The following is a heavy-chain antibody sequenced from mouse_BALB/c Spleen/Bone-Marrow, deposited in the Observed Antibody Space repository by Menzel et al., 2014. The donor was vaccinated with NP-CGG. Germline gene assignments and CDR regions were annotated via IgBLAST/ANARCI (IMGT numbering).Heavy chain of an antibody. Sequence: EVQLVESGGGLVQPGGSLRLSCATSGFTFTDYYMNWVRQPPGKALEWLGFIRNKANGYTTEYSASVKGRFTISRDNSQNILHLQMNTLRAEDSSTYYCARDKGRVFFDYWGQGTTLTVSS. CDR1: GFTFTDYY. CDR3: ARDKGRVFFDY. J-gene: IGHJ2*01. CDR2: IRNKANGYTT. V-gene: IGHV7-3*02.